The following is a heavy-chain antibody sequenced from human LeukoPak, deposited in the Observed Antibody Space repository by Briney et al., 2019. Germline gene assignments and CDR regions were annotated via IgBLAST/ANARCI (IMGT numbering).Heavy chain of an antibody. D-gene: IGHD5-24*01. CDR1: GFRFSDYS. V-gene: IGHV3-48*01. Sequence: PGGSLRLSCAASGFRFSDYSMNWVRQAPEKGLEWISYIGIDSGNTNYADSVKGRFTVSGDKAKKSLYLQMNSLRVEDTAVYYCARDYKYAFDNWGQGTLVTVSS. J-gene: IGHJ4*02. CDR3: ARDYKYAFDN. CDR2: IGIDSGNT.